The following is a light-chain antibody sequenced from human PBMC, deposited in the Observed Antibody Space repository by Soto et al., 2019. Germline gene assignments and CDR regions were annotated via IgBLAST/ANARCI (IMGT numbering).Light chain of an antibody. J-gene: IGLJ2*01. V-gene: IGLV2-8*01. CDR3: SSCAGDNDVV. Sequence: QSALTQPPSASGSPGQSVTISCTGTTSDVGGYNYVSWYQQYPGKAPKLIIYEVNKRPSGVPDRFSGSKSGNTASLTVFGLQAEDESYYYCSSCAGDNDVVFGGGTQLTVL. CDR2: EVN. CDR1: TSDVGGYNY.